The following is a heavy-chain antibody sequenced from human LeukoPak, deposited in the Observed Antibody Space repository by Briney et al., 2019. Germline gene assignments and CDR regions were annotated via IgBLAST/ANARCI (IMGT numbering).Heavy chain of an antibody. D-gene: IGHD1-26*01. CDR1: GGSFSGYY. V-gene: IGHV4-34*01. J-gene: IGHJ4*02. Sequence: KPPETLSLTCAVSGGSFSGYYWSWIRQPPRKGLGWIGCIYYSGGTYYNPSLKCRVTISVHKSKNQFSLQLSSVTAPHTTVSYCARGPVVATTHQPDYWGQGTLVTVSS. CDR3: ARGPVVATTHQPDY. CDR2: IYYSGGT.